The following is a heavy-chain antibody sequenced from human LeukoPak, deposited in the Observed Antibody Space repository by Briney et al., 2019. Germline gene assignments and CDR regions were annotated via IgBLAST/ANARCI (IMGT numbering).Heavy chain of an antibody. V-gene: IGHV3-21*01. D-gene: IGHD3-10*01. J-gene: IGHJ4*02. CDR3: ASLYGSKTRHDY. CDR1: GFTFSSYS. CDR2: ITSSSSYI. Sequence: GGSLRLSCAASGFTFSSYSMNWVRQAPGKGLEWVSSITSSSSYIYYADSVKGRFTISRDNAKNSLYLQMNSLRAEDTAVYYCASLYGSKTRHDYWGQGTLVTVSS.